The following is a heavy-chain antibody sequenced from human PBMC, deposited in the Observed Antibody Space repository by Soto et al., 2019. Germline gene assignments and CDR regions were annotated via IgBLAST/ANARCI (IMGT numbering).Heavy chain of an antibody. J-gene: IGHJ6*02. V-gene: IGHV3-15*01. Sequence: GWSLRLSCASSVFTFSNAWMSWVRQAPGKGLEWVGRIKSKTDGGTTDYAAPVKGRFTISRDDSKNTLYLQMNSLKTEDTAVYYCTTQRYDILTGYYAYYYYYGMDVWGQGTTVTVSS. CDR2: IKSKTDGGTT. CDR3: TTQRYDILTGYYAYYYYYGMDV. CDR1: VFTFSNAW. D-gene: IGHD3-9*01.